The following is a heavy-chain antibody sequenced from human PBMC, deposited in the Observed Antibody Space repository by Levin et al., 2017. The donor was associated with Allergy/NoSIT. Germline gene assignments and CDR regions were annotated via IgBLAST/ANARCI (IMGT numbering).Heavy chain of an antibody. J-gene: IGHJ3*02. V-gene: IGHV4-39*02. D-gene: IGHD5-24*01. CDR2: IYYRGNV. Sequence: PSETLSLTCTVSGGSISTSTYHWGWIRQPPGKGLEWIGSIYYRGNVYYSPSLESRVTLFVDTSNNPFSLKLRSVTAADTAMYYCERLVNGCPGDIWGKGTMVTVSS. CDR3: ERLVNGCPGDI. CDR1: GGSISTSTYH.